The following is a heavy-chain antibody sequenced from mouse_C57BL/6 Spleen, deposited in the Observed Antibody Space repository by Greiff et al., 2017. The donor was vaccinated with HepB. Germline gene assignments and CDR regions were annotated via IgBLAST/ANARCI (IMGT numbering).Heavy chain of an antibody. Sequence: DVQLQESGPGLVKPSQSLSLTCSVTGYSITSGYYWNWIRQFPGNKLEWMGYISYDGSNNYNPSLKNRISITRDTSKNQFFLKLNSVTTEDTATYYCAREKGPYYDYDGAWFAYWGQGTLVTVSA. J-gene: IGHJ3*01. CDR1: GYSITSGYY. CDR3: AREKGPYYDYDGAWFAY. D-gene: IGHD2-4*01. V-gene: IGHV3-6*01. CDR2: ISYDGSN.